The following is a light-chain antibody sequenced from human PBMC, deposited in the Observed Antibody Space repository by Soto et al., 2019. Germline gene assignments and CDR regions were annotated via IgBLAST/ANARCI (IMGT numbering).Light chain of an antibody. CDR2: GAS. Sequence: EIVMTQSPDTLSVSPGERATLSCRASQSVSSNLAWYQHKPGQAPRLLMYGASTRATGVPARFSGSGSGTEFTLTISSLQSEDFAVYFCQQYNNWPPGTFGQGTKLQIK. CDR1: QSVSSN. J-gene: IGKJ2*02. CDR3: QQYNNWPPGT. V-gene: IGKV3-15*01.